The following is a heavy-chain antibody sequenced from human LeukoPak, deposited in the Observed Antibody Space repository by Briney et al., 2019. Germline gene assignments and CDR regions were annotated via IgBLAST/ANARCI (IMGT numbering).Heavy chain of an antibody. CDR3: ARTDTAMVPFDY. Sequence: GGSLRLSCAASGFTFSSYEMNWVRQAPGKGLEWVSYISSSGSTIYYADYLKGRFTISRDNAKNSLYLQMNSLRAEDTAVYYCARTDTAMVPFDYWGQGTLVTVSS. CDR2: ISSSGSTI. D-gene: IGHD5-18*01. CDR1: GFTFSSYE. V-gene: IGHV3-48*03. J-gene: IGHJ4*02.